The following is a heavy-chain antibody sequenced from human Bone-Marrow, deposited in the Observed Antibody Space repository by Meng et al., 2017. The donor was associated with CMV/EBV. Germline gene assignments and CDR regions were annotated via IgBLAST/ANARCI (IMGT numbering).Heavy chain of an antibody. Sequence: GESLKISCAASGSTVSSNYMSWVRQAPGKGLEWVSVIYIGGTTYYADSVKGRFTISRDNSKNTLYLQINSLRAEDTAVYFCASHEEGYNSYVDYWGQGTLVTVSS. CDR2: IYIGGTT. CDR3: ASHEEGYNSYVDY. V-gene: IGHV3-53*01. D-gene: IGHD5-24*01. J-gene: IGHJ4*02. CDR1: GSTVSSNY.